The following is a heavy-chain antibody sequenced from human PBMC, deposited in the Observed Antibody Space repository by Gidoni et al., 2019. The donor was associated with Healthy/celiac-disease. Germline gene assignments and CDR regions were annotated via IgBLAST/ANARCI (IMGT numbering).Heavy chain of an antibody. CDR1: GFTFDDYA. D-gene: IGHD6-13*01. CDR2: ISWNSGSI. Sequence: EVQLVESGGGLVQPGRSLRLSCAASGFTFDDYAMHWVRQAPGKGLEWVSGISWNSGSIGYADSVKGRFTISRDNAKNSLYLQMNSLRAEDTALYYCAKDHLIAAAGRFDYWGQGTLVTVSS. V-gene: IGHV3-9*01. J-gene: IGHJ4*02. CDR3: AKDHLIAAAGRFDY.